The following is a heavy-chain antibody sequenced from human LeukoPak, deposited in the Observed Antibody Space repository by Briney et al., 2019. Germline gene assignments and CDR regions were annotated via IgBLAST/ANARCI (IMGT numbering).Heavy chain of an antibody. CDR1: GFTFSSYA. Sequence: PGGSLRLSCAASGFTFSSYAISWVRQAPGKGLEWVAVISYDGSNKYYADSVKGRFTISRDNSKNTLFLQMNSLGPEDTAVYYCAKARTYYYDSSRYYLDFWGQGTLVTVSS. CDR2: ISYDGSNK. D-gene: IGHD3-22*01. CDR3: AKARTYYYDSSRYYLDF. J-gene: IGHJ4*02. V-gene: IGHV3-30*18.